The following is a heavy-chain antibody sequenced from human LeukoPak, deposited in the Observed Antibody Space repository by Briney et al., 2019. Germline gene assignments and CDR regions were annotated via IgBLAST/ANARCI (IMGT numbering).Heavy chain of an antibody. Sequence: GALRLSRPASRFTFSSYSMNWVRPSPGKGLESVSTLSRSSSYLYYADSLKRRFTISRDNAKNSLYLQMNSLRAEDRAVYYCASRRGSVAGGIDYWGQGTLVTVSS. CDR3: ASRRGSVAGGIDY. CDR2: LSRSSSYL. CDR1: RFTFSSYS. V-gene: IGHV3-21*01. D-gene: IGHD6-19*01. J-gene: IGHJ4*02.